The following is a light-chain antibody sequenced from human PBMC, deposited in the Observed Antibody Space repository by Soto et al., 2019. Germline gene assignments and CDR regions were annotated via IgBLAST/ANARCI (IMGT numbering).Light chain of an antibody. J-gene: IGKJ3*01. CDR3: QQFDDYPFT. V-gene: IGKV1D-13*01. Sequence: AIQLTQSPSSLSAYVGDSVSITCRASQGISSALAWYQQKPGRAPKLLIYDASSLEGGVPSRFSGSRSGTDFTLTVRSLQPEDFATYYCQQFDDYPFTFGPGTKVDIK. CDR1: QGISSA. CDR2: DAS.